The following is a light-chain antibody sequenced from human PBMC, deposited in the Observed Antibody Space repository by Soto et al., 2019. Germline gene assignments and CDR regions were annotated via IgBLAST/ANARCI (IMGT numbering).Light chain of an antibody. V-gene: IGLV2-11*01. CDR2: DVS. Sequence: QSALTQPRSVSGSPGQAVTFSCTGTNSDVGAYNYVSWYRQHPDKAPKLIIYDVSKRPSGVPDRFSGSKSGNTASLTISGLQAEDEADYFCSSFAGSYTHGFGTGTKVTVL. J-gene: IGLJ1*01. CDR3: SSFAGSYTHG. CDR1: NSDVGAYNY.